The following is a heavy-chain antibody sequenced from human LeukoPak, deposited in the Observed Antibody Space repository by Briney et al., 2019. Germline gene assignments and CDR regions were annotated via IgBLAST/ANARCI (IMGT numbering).Heavy chain of an antibody. J-gene: IGHJ5*02. D-gene: IGHD1-1*01. V-gene: IGHV4-39*07. CDR1: GGSISSSSYY. CDR2: IYYSGST. CDR3: ARDRLQLQS. Sequence: SETLSLTCPVSGGSISSSSYYWGWIRQPPGKGLEWIGSIYYSGSTYYNPSLKSRVTISVDTSKNQFSLKLSSVTAADTAVYYCARDRLQLQSWGQGTLVTVSS.